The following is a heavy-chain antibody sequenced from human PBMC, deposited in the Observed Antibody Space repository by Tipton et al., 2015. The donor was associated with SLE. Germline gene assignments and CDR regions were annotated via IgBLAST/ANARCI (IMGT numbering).Heavy chain of an antibody. V-gene: IGHV4-34*01. CDR1: GGSFSGYY. CDR2: INHSGST. Sequence: TLSLTCAVSGGSFSGYYWSWIRQPPGKGLGGIGEINHSGSTNHNPSLKSRVTISVDTTKNQFSLKLSSVTAADTAGYCCASQGAAAGTRWFDPWGQGTLVTVSS. CDR3: ASQGAAAGTRWFDP. J-gene: IGHJ5*02. D-gene: IGHD6-13*01.